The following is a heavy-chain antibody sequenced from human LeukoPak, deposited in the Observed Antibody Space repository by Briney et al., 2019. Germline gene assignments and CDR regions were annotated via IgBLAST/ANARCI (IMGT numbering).Heavy chain of an antibody. CDR2: ISAYNGNT. J-gene: IGHJ6*03. V-gene: IGHV1-18*04. CDR3: AGVGSETVRGLVVVAPYYYYYMDV. D-gene: IGHD2-15*01. Sequence: ASVKVSCKASGYTFTGYYMHWVRQAPGQGLEWMGWISAYNGNTNYAQKLQGRVTMTTDTSTSTAYMELRSLRSDDTAVYYCAGVGSETVRGLVVVAPYYYYYMDVWGKGTTVTVSS. CDR1: GYTFTGYY.